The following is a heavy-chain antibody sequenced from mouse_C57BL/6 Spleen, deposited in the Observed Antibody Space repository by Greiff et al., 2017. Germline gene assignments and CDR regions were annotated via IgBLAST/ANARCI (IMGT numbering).Heavy chain of an antibody. CDR1: GYTFTSYW. CDR3: ASGDYDGDTCFAY. J-gene: IGHJ3*01. D-gene: IGHD2-13*01. Sequence: QVQLQQPGAELVKPGASVKLSCKASGYTFTSYWMQWVNQRPGQGLEWIGEIDPSDSNTNYNQKFKCKATVTVDTSSSTAYMQLSSLTSEDSAVSYCASGDYDGDTCFAYWGQGTLVTVSA. CDR2: IDPSDSNT. V-gene: IGHV1-50*01.